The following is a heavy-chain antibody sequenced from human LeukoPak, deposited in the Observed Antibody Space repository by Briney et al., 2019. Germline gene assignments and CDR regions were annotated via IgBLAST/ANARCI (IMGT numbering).Heavy chain of an antibody. CDR1: GFTFNYYA. Sequence: TGGSLRLSCAASGFTFNYYAMTWVRQAPGKGLQWVSSITNLGVGSYYADSVKGRFTIYRDNSKNTLYLQMNSLRAEDTAVYYCARKSSISTSHPEDCWGQGTLVTVSS. J-gene: IGHJ4*02. CDR3: ARKSSISTSHPEDC. D-gene: IGHD1-26*01. CDR2: ITNLGVGS. V-gene: IGHV3-23*01.